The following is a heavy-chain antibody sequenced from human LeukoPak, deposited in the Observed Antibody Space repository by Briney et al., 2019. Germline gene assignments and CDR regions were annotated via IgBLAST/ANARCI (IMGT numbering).Heavy chain of an antibody. D-gene: IGHD2-21*02. CDR3: ARVGTTPEAYYYYGMDV. CDR2: IYSGGST. CDR1: GFTFSSNY. J-gene: IGHJ6*02. Sequence: GGSLRLSCAASGFTFSSNYMSWVRQAPGKGLEWVSVIYSGGSTYYADSVKGRFTISRDNSKNTLYLQMNSLRAEDTAVYYCARVGTTPEAYYYYGMDVWGQGTTVTVSS. V-gene: IGHV3-66*02.